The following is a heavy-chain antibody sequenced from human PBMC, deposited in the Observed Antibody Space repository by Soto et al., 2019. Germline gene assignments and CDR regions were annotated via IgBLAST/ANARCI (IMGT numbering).Heavy chain of an antibody. J-gene: IGHJ4*02. V-gene: IGHV3-33*01. D-gene: IGHD5-12*01. CDR3: ARGGGYNFGSPKFDY. Sequence: GGSLRLSCAASGFIFDSHGMHWVRQAPGKGLEWVAVIWKDGINKYYADSVKGRFTISRDNSNNTVFLHMSSLRPEDTALYYCARGGGYNFGSPKFDYWGQGAQVTVSS. CDR2: IWKDGINK. CDR1: GFIFDSHG.